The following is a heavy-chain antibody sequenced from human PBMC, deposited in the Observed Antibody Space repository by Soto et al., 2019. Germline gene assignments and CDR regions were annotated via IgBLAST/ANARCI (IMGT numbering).Heavy chain of an antibody. CDR3: ANGRPDYCSSGSCSDPEFDY. V-gene: IGHV3-30*18. CDR1: EFNLRSYD. D-gene: IGHD2-15*01. CDR2: ISYNGGYK. J-gene: IGHJ4*02. Sequence: GGSLRLSCPASEFNLRSYDIHWVRQAPGKGLEWISGISYNGGYKSYAGSVKGRFTISRDNSKNTVYLQMNSLRIEDTAVYYCANGRPDYCSSGSCSDPEFDYWGQGTLVTVSS.